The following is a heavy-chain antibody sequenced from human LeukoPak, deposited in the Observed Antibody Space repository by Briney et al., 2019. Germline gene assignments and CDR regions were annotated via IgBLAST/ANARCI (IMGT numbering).Heavy chain of an antibody. J-gene: IGHJ4*02. CDR1: GGSINSSSYY. CDR3: ASRYGNPKYYFDY. CDR2: IYYSGST. V-gene: IGHV4-39*01. Sequence: SETLSLTCTVSGGSINSSSYYWGWIRQPPGKGLEWIGSIYYSGSTYYNPSLKSRVTISVDTSKNQFSLKLSSVTAADTAVYYCASRYGNPKYYFDYWGQGIQVTVSS. D-gene: IGHD1-1*01.